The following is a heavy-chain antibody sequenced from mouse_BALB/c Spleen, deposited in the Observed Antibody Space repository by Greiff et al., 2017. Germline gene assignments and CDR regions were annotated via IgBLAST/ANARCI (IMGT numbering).Heavy chain of an antibody. D-gene: IGHD2-2*01. J-gene: IGHJ4*01. CDR2: IDPANGNT. CDR1: GFNIKDTY. CDR3: ARSNGYDYAMDY. V-gene: IGHV14-3*02. Sequence: VQLQQSGAELVKPGASVKLSCTASGFNIKDTYMHWVKQRPEQGLEWIGRIDPANGNTKYDPKFQGKATITADTSSNTAYLQLSSLTSEDTAVYYCARSNGYDYAMDYWGQGTSVTVSS.